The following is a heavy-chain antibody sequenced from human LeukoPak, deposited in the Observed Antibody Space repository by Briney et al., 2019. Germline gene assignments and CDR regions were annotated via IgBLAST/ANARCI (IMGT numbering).Heavy chain of an antibody. J-gene: IGHJ3*02. D-gene: IGHD6-13*01. CDR3: ATDSGLVAAAGKQGAFDI. CDR1: GYTLTELS. Sequence: ASVEVSCKVSGYTLTELSMHWVRQAPGKGLKGVGGFDPEDGETIYAQKFQGRVTITEDTSTDTAYMELSSLRSEDTAVYYCATDSGLVAAAGKQGAFDIWGQGTMVTVSS. V-gene: IGHV1-24*01. CDR2: FDPEDGET.